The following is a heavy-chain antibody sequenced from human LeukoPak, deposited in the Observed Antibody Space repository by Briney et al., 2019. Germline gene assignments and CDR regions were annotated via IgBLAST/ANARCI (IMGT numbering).Heavy chain of an antibody. Sequence: GGSLRLSCAGSGFVFSSYGMHWVRQAPGKGLEWVAVISHDGSEKYYADSVKGRFTISRDHSKNTLYMQMNSLRAEDTAVYYCAREGSSSSWAIDYWGQGTLVTVSS. CDR2: ISHDGSEK. J-gene: IGHJ4*02. CDR1: GFVFSSYG. D-gene: IGHD6-13*01. V-gene: IGHV3-30*03. CDR3: AREGSSSSWAIDY.